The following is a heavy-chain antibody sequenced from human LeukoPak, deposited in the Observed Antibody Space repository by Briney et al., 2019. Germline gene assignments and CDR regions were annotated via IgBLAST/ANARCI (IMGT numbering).Heavy chain of an antibody. CDR3: TMGPTASLGRPFER. V-gene: IGHV1-69*06. CDR1: GGPLNTYV. CDR2: IIPLFGAP. Sequence: SVKVTCKASGGPLNTYVIDWVRQAPGHGLEWMGRIIPLFGAPSYAQRFQGNVTISADKSTDTTYMELTRLTSEDTAVYYCTMGPTASLGRPFERWGQGTLVTVSS. J-gene: IGHJ4*02. D-gene: IGHD3-9*01.